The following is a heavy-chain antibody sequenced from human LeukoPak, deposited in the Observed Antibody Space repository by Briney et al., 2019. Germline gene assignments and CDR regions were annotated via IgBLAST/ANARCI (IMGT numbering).Heavy chain of an antibody. CDR3: ARPSYIVGAPNWFDP. Sequence: GGSLRLSCAASGFTFSSYSMNWVRQAPGKGLEWVAVISYDGSNKYYADSVKGRFTISRDNSKNTLYLQMNSLRAEDTAVYYCARPSYIVGAPNWFDPWGQGTLVTVSS. V-gene: IGHV3-30*03. CDR1: GFTFSSYS. CDR2: ISYDGSNK. J-gene: IGHJ5*02. D-gene: IGHD1-26*01.